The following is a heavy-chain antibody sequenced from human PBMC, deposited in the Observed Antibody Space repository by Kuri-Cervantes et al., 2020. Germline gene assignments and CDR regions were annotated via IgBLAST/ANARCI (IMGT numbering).Heavy chain of an antibody. V-gene: IGHV4-39*07. CDR2: IYYSGST. D-gene: IGHD4-17*01. Sequence: SETLSLTCTVSGGSISSSSYYWGWIRQPPGKGLEWIGSIYYSGSTYYNPSLKSRVTISVDTSKNQFSLKLRSVTAADAAVYYCARRTVTTGDDAFDIWGQGTMVTVSS. CDR3: ARRTVTTGDDAFDI. CDR1: GGSISSSSYY. J-gene: IGHJ3*02.